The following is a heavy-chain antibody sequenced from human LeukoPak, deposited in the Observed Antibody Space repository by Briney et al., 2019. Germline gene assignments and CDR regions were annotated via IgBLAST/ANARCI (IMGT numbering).Heavy chain of an antibody. V-gene: IGHV3-30-3*01. CDR3: ATLGDHSSGWYPDY. D-gene: IGHD6-19*01. CDR2: ISYDGSNK. J-gene: IGHJ4*02. Sequence: GGSLRLSCAASGFTFSSYAMHWVRQAPGEGLEWVAVISYDGSNKYYADSVKGRFTISRDNSKNTLYLQMNSLRAEDTAVYYCATLGDHSSGWYPDYWGQGTLVTVSS. CDR1: GFTFSSYA.